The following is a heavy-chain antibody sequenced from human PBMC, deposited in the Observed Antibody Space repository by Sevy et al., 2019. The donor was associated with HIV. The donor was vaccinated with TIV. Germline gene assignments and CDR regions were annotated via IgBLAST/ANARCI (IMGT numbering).Heavy chain of an antibody. Sequence: GWSLRLSCSASGFTFSNVWMSWVRQAPGKGLEWVGHVKSKTEGGTADYAAPVKGRFTISRDDSKDMLYLQMSSLKTEDTAVYYCTTGASILQHWGQGTLVTVSS. V-gene: IGHV3-15*01. J-gene: IGHJ4*02. CDR2: VKSKTEGGTA. CDR1: GFTFSNVW. D-gene: IGHD6-6*01. CDR3: TTGASILQH.